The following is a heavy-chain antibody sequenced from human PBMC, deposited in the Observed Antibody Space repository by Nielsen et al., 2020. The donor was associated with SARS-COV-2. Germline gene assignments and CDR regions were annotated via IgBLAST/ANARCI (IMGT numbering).Heavy chain of an antibody. V-gene: IGHV3-23*01. J-gene: IGHJ1*01. D-gene: IGHD6-19*01. CDR2: ISGSGGRT. CDR3: AKMSPPGIAVGTAEYFQH. CDR1: GFIFSSYA. Sequence: LKISCTASGFIFSSYAMSWVRQAPGKGLEWVSAISGSGGRTYYADSVKGRFTISRDKSKNTLYVLMNSLRAEDTAVFYCAKMSPPGIAVGTAEYFQHWGQGTLVTVSS.